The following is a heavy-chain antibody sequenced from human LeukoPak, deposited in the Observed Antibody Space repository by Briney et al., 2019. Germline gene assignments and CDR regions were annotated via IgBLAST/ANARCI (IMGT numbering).Heavy chain of an antibody. CDR3: ARDVHGITIFGVGLDY. Sequence: GGSPRLSCAASGFTFSDYYMSWIRQAPGKGLEWVSYISSSGSTIYYADSVKGRFTISRDNAKNSLYLQMNSLRAEDTAVYYCARDVHGITIFGVGLDYWGQGTLVTVSS. CDR1: GFTFSDYY. V-gene: IGHV3-11*01. J-gene: IGHJ4*02. CDR2: ISSSGSTI. D-gene: IGHD3-3*01.